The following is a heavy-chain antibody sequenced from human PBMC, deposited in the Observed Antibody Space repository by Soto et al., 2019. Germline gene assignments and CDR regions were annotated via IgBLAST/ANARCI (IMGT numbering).Heavy chain of an antibody. CDR1: GGTFCSYT. J-gene: IGHJ4*02. CDR3: ARGGYASSSRFDY. D-gene: IGHD2-2*01. Sequence: QVQLVQSGAEVNKPGSSVKVSCKASGGTFCSYTLNWVRQAPGHGLEWLGGIMPFIDTSTYAQMLQGRVTITADKSTRTVSMELSRLKSDATAVYYCARGGYASSSRFDYWGQGTLVTVSS. CDR2: IMPFIDTS. V-gene: IGHV1-69*06.